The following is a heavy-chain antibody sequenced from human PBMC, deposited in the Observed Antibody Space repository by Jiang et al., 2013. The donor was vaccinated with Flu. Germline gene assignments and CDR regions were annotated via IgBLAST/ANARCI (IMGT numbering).Heavy chain of an antibody. CDR3: ARAQKYSGFELPYFDY. V-gene: IGHV4-39*07. Sequence: GSGLVKPSETLSLTCTVSGGSISSSSYYWGWIRQPPGKGLEWIGGIYDDGTSYYNPSLKGRVTMSVDTSKSQFSLKLSSVTAADTAAYYCARAQKYSGFELPYFDYWGQGTLVTVSS. CDR2: IYDDGTS. D-gene: IGHD5-12*01. CDR1: GGSISSSSYY. J-gene: IGHJ4*02.